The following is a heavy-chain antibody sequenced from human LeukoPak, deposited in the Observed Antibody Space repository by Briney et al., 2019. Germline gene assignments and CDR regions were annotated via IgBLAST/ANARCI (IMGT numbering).Heavy chain of an antibody. Sequence: SETLSLTCAVSGGSISSYYWSWIRQPPGKGLEWIGYIYYSGSTNYNPSLKSRVTISVDTSKNQFSLKLSSVTAADTAVYYCARSVAGTDYFDYWDQGTLVTVSS. CDR2: IYYSGST. CDR1: GGSISSYY. CDR3: ARSVAGTDYFDY. V-gene: IGHV4-59*08. J-gene: IGHJ4*02. D-gene: IGHD6-19*01.